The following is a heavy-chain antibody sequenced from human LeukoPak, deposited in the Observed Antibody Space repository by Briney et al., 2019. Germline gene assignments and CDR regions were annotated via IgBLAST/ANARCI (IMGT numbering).Heavy chain of an antibody. V-gene: IGHV3-20*01. CDR1: GFTFEDYG. CDR3: ARGSRNGGYCYDY. J-gene: IGHJ4*02. CDR2: INWDGGST. Sequence: PGGSLRLSCAASGFTFEDYGLSWVRQVPGKGLEWVSGINWDGGSTGYGDSVKGRFTISRDNAKNSLYLQMNSLRAEDTALYHCARGSRNGGYCYDYWGQGTLVTVSS. D-gene: IGHD2-21*01.